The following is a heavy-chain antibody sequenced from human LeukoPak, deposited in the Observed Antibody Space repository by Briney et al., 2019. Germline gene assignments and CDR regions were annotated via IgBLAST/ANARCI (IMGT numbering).Heavy chain of an antibody. CDR1: GGSISSGGYY. CDR3: AREEVGGGWFDP. V-gene: IGHV4-30-2*01. J-gene: IGHJ5*02. D-gene: IGHD1-26*01. Sequence: SQTLSLTCTVSGGSISSGGYYWSWIRQPPGKGLEWIGYIYHSGSTYYNPSLKSRVTISVDRSKNQFSLKLSSVTAADTAVYYCAREEVGGGWFDPWGQGTLVTVSS. CDR2: IYHSGST.